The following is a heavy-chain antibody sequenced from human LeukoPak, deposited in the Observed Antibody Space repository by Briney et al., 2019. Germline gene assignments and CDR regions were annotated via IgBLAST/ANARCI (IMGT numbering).Heavy chain of an antibody. D-gene: IGHD6-13*01. CDR2: ISYDGSNK. J-gene: IGHJ6*04. Sequence: GGSLRLSCAASGFTFSSYAMHWVRQAPGKGLEWVAVISYDGSNKYYADSVKGRFTISRDNSKNTLYLQMNSLRAEDTAVYYCASLYSSSWSYYGMDVWGKGTTVTVSS. V-gene: IGHV3-30*04. CDR1: GFTFSSYA. CDR3: ASLYSSSWSYYGMDV.